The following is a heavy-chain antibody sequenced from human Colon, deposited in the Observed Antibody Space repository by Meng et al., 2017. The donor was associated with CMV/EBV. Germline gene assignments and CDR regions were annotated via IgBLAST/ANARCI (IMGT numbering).Heavy chain of an antibody. V-gene: IGHV3-7*03. J-gene: IGHJ4*02. Sequence: GESLKISCAASGFTFSSYWMSWVRQAPGKGLGWVANIKKDGSEKYYVDSVKGRFTISRDNAKNSLYLQMNSMRAEDTAVYYCARTNYFDTTGYYSDDYWGQGTLVTVSS. CDR2: IKKDGSEK. CDR3: ARTNYFDTTGYYSDDY. D-gene: IGHD3-9*01. CDR1: GFTFSSYW.